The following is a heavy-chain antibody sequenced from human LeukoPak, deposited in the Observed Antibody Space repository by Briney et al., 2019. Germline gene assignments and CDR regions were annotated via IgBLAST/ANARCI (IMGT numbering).Heavy chain of an antibody. J-gene: IGHJ3*02. CDR1: GFNFSSYW. Sequence: GGSLRLSCAAAGFNFSSYWMTWVRQAPGKGLEWVANIKQDGTEKYCVDSVKGRFTISRDNAKNSLYLQMNSLRDVDTAVYFCARPTAVTLVDAFNIWGLGTTVTVSS. V-gene: IGHV3-7*04. CDR3: ARPTAVTLVDAFNI. CDR2: IKQDGTEK. D-gene: IGHD4-17*01.